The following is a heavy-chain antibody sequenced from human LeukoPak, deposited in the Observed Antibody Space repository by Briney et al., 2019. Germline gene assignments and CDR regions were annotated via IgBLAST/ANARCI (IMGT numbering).Heavy chain of an antibody. V-gene: IGHV3-74*01. CDR1: VFTFSSYC. J-gene: IGHJ4*02. Sequence: GGSLRLSCAASVFTFSSYCMHWVRQAPGKGLGCVSCGKPQRSETSYADFVRGRFTSSKYTATDAIHLQMDNLKAAATAVYSCARARWSSTGWFFAYWGQGTLATVSS. CDR3: ARARWSSTGWFFAY. CDR2: GKPQRSET. D-gene: IGHD6-19*01.